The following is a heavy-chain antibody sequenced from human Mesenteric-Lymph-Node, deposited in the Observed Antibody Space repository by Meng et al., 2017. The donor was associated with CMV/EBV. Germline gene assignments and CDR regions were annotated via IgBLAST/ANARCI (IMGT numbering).Heavy chain of an antibody. J-gene: IGHJ4*02. V-gene: IGHV3-33*06. D-gene: IGHD4-11*01. CDR3: AKDGPYSNYLFDY. Sequence: GESLKISCAASGFTFSSYGMHWVRQAPGKGLEWVAVIWYDGSNKYYADSVKGRFTISRDNSKNTLYLQMNSLRAEDTAVYYCAKDGPYSNYLFDYWGQGTLVTVSS. CDR2: IWYDGSNK. CDR1: GFTFSSYG.